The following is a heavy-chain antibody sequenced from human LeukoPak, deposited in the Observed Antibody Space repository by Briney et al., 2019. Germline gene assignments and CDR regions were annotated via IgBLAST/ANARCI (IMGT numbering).Heavy chain of an antibody. CDR3: AKVMVTGWGRGIQIFDY. D-gene: IGHD2-21*02. V-gene: IGHV3-23*01. J-gene: IGHJ4*02. Sequence: GGSLRLSCAASGFTFSSYAMSWVRQAPGKGLEWVSVISGSGGTTYYADSVKGRFTSSRDNSQNSLFLQMNSLRAEDTAVYYCAKVMVTGWGRGIQIFDYWGQGTLVTVSS. CDR2: ISGSGGTT. CDR1: GFTFSSYA.